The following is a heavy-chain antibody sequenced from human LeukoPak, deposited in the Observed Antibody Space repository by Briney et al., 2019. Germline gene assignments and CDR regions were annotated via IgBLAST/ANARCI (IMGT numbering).Heavy chain of an antibody. D-gene: IGHD1-26*01. CDR3: ARVGATTYAFDI. CDR2: ISGSGVMT. Sequence: GSLRLSCAASGFTFSDYAMTWVRQAPGKGLEWVATISGSGVMTYYADSVKGRFTVSGDNAKNSLYLQMNSLRAEDTAVYYCARVGATTYAFDIWGQGTMVTVSS. V-gene: IGHV3-23*01. CDR1: GFTFSDYA. J-gene: IGHJ3*02.